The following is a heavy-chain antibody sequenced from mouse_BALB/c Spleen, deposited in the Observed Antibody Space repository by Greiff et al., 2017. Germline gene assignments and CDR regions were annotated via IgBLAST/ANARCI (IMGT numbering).Heavy chain of an antibody. Sequence: VQLQQSGAELVRPGALVKLSCKASGFNIKDYYMHWVKQRPEQGLEWIGWIDPENGNTIYDPKFQGKASITADTSSNTAYLQLSSLTSEDTAVYYCARLGDGTLDYWGQGTTLTVSS. CDR3: ARLGDGTLDY. V-gene: IGHV14-1*02. D-gene: IGHD2-1*01. J-gene: IGHJ2*01. CDR1: GFNIKDYY. CDR2: IDPENGNT.